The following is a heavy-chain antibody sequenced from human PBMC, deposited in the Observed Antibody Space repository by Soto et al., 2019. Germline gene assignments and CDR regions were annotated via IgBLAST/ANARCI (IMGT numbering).Heavy chain of an antibody. CDR3: ARLMAALFDY. CDR2: INHSGST. J-gene: IGHJ4*02. Sequence: PSETLSLTCAVYGGSFSGYYWSWIRQPPGKGLEWIGEINHSGSTNYNPSLKSRVTISVDTSKNQFSLKLSSVTAADTAVYYCARLMAALFDYWGQGTLVTVSS. V-gene: IGHV4-34*01. CDR1: GGSFSGYY. D-gene: IGHD6-13*01.